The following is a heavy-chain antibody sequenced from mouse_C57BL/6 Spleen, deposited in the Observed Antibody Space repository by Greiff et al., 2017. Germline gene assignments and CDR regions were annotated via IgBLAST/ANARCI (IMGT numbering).Heavy chain of an antibody. J-gene: IGHJ2*01. CDR3: AKSSNYQGNYFDY. V-gene: IGHV2-5*01. CDR2: IWRGGST. D-gene: IGHD2-5*01. CDR1: GFSLTSYG. Sequence: VKLMESGPGLVQPSQSLSITCTVSGFSLTSYGVHWVRQSPGKGLEWLGVIWRGGSTDYNAAFMSRLSITKDNSKSQVFFKMNSLQADDTAIYYCAKSSNYQGNYFDYWGQGTTLTVSS.